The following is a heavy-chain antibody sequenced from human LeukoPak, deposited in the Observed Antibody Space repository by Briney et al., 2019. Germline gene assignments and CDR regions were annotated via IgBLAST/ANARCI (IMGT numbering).Heavy chain of an antibody. Sequence: PSETLSLTCTVSGGSISSSNFYWGWIRQPPGKGLEWIGSIYYSGSTYYNPSLKSRVTISVDTSKNQFSLKLSSVTAADTAVYYCARVSWFDELPYYWGEGTLVSVSS. D-gene: IGHD3-10*01. CDR1: GGSISSSNFY. CDR2: IYYSGST. CDR3: ARVSWFDELPYY. J-gene: IGHJ4*02. V-gene: IGHV4-39*07.